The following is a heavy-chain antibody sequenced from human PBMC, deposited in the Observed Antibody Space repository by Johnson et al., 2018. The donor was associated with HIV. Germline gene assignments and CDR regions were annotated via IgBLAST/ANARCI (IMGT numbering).Heavy chain of an antibody. CDR1: GFTFSSYW. V-gene: IGHV3-66*01. CDR2: LNSGGGT. J-gene: IGHJ3*01. Sequence: VQLVESGGGLVQPGGSLRLSCVDSGFTFSSYWMSWVRQAPGKGLEWVSTLNSGGGTYYADSVTGRFTISRDNSKNTLYLQMNSLRAEDTAVYFCARGCRDGYTCDVFDVWGQGTRVTVSS. D-gene: IGHD5-24*01. CDR3: ARGCRDGYTCDVFDV.